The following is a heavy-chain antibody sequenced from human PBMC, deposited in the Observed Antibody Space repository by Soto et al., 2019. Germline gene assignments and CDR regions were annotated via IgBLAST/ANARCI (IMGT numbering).Heavy chain of an antibody. D-gene: IGHD3-9*01. J-gene: IGHJ4*02. CDR1: GVTFRGYA. Sequence: GGSLRLSCAGSGVTFRGYAVHWVRQTPGKGLEWVTVISGDGSKTYYADSVKGRFSVSRDDSTNMVFLQMSSLRPEDTAVYHCARAYQLTYYFDDWGPGTPVTVSS. CDR3: ARAYQLTYYFDD. V-gene: IGHV3-30*14. CDR2: ISGDGSKT.